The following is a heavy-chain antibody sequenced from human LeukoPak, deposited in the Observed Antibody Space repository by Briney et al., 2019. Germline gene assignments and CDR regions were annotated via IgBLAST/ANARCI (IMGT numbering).Heavy chain of an antibody. CDR3: AKSPDFWSGYFSYYYMDV. CDR1: GFTFSSYA. Sequence: PGGSLRLSCAASGFTFSSYAMSWVRQAPGKGLEWVSAISGSGGSTYYADSVKGRFTISRDNSKNTLYLQMNSLRAEDTAVYYCAKSPDFWSGYFSYYYMDVWGKGTTVTVSS. CDR2: ISGSGGST. V-gene: IGHV3-23*01. J-gene: IGHJ6*03. D-gene: IGHD3-3*01.